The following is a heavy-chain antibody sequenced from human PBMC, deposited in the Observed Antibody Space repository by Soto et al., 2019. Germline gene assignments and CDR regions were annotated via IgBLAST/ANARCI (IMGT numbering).Heavy chain of an antibody. CDR3: AKDGRGIAAPDYFDY. D-gene: IGHD6-13*01. V-gene: IGHV3-23*01. CDR2: ISGSGGST. CDR1: GFTFSSYA. J-gene: IGHJ4*02. Sequence: PGGSLRLSCAASGFTFSSYAMSWVRQAPGKGLEWVSAISGSGGSTYYADSVKGRFTISRDNSKNTLYLQMNSLRAEDTAVYYCAKDGRGIAAPDYFDYWGQGTLVTVYS.